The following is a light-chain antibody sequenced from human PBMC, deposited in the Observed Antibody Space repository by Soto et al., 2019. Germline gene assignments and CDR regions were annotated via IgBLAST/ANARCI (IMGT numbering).Light chain of an antibody. CDR1: QRVSSSY. CDR3: QQYGSSPPWT. CDR2: GAS. V-gene: IGKV3-20*01. J-gene: IGKJ1*01. Sequence: EIVLTQSPGTLSLSPGERATLSCRARQRVSSSYLAWYQQKPGQAPRLLIYGASSRATGIPDRFSGSGSGTDFTLTISRLEPEDFAVYYCQQYGSSPPWTCGQGTKVEIK.